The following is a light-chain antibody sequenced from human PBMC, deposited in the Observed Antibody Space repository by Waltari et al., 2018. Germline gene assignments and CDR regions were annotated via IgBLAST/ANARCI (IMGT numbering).Light chain of an antibody. CDR2: WAS. J-gene: IGKJ4*01. CDR1: QSVLYAPNRKNY. V-gene: IGKV4-1*01. Sequence: DIVMTQSPDSLTVSLGERATIDCKSSQSVLYAPNRKNYIAWYQQKSGQPPKLLISWASTRESGVPDRFSGSGSGTEFTLTITDLQAEDVAVYYCQEYYTDSLTFGGGTKVEIK. CDR3: QEYYTDSLT.